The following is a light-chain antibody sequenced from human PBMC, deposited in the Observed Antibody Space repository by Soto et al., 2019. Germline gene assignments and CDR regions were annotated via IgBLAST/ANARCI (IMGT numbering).Light chain of an antibody. J-gene: IGLJ2*01. CDR3: VAWDDSLNGPL. Sequence: QSVLTQPPSASGTPGQVVTISCSGSSSNIGSNTVNWYQHLPGTAPKLLIYTDSLRPSGVPGRFTAFKSGTSASLAISGLQSEGEADYYCVAWDDSLNGPLLGGGTQLTVL. CDR1: SSNIGSNT. CDR2: TDS. V-gene: IGLV1-44*01.